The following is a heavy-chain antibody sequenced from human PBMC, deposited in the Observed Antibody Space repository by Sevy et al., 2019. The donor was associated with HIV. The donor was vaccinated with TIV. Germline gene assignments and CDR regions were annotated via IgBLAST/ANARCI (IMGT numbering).Heavy chain of an antibody. D-gene: IGHD3-3*01. Sequence: GGSLRLSCAASGFTFSDYAMHWVRQAPGKGLEWVAVISYDGSNKYYADSVKGRFTISRDNSKNTLYLQMNSLRADDTAVYYCARESWTYWGQETLVTVSS. CDR1: GFTFSDYA. J-gene: IGHJ4*02. V-gene: IGHV3-30-3*01. CDR2: ISYDGSNK. CDR3: ARESWTY.